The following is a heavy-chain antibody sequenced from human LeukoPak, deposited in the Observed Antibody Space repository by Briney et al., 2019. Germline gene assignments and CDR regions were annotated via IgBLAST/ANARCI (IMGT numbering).Heavy chain of an antibody. CDR2: IYTSGST. CDR3: ASQYYYDSSGQLEYFDL. CDR1: GGSISSGSYY. V-gene: IGHV4-61*02. D-gene: IGHD3-22*01. J-gene: IGHJ2*01. Sequence: SETLSLTCTVSGGSISSGSYYWSWIRQPAGKGLEWIGRIYTSGSTNYNPSLKSRVTISYTSKNQFSLKLNSVTAADTAVYYCASQYYYDSSGQLEYFDLWGRGTLVTVSS.